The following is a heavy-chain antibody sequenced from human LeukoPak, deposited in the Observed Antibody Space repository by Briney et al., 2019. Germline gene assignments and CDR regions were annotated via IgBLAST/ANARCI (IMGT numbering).Heavy chain of an antibody. CDR1: GFTFSSYA. J-gene: IGHJ5*02. D-gene: IGHD6-13*01. V-gene: IGHV3-23*01. Sequence: QPGGSLRLSCAASGFTFSSYAMSWVRQAPGKGLEWVSAISGSGGSTYYADSVKGRFTISRDNSKNTLYLQMNSLRAEDTAVYYCTTSSSSWSNWFDPWGQGTLVTVSS. CDR3: TTSSSSWSNWFDP. CDR2: ISGSGGST.